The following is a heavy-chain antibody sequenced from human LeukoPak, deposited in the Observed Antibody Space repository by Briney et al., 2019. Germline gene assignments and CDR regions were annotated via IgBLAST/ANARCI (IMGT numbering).Heavy chain of an antibody. V-gene: IGHV3-21*06. CDR1: GFTFSSYS. Sequence: PGGSLRLSCAASGFTFSSYSMVWVRQAPGKGLEWVSSISGGSNYIYYADSVKGRFTISRDNARTSLYLQMNSLRAEDTAVYYCARDKAQDSVYYGMDVWGQGTTVTVSS. CDR3: ARDKAQDSVYYGMDV. D-gene: IGHD6-6*01. J-gene: IGHJ6*02. CDR2: ISGGSNYI.